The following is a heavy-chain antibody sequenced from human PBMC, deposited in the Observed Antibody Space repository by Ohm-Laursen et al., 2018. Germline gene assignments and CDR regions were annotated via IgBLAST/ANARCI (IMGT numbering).Heavy chain of an antibody. V-gene: IGHV3-48*01. CDR3: ARGAPFYGGFDY. CDR1: GFTFSSYS. D-gene: IGHD4-17*01. Sequence: SLRLPCAASGFTFSSYSMNWVRQAPGKGLEWLSYIDASGGTIYYADSVKGRLTISRDNAKNSLYLQMSSLRGEDTAVYYCARGAPFYGGFDYWGQGTLVTASS. CDR2: IDASGGTI. J-gene: IGHJ4*02.